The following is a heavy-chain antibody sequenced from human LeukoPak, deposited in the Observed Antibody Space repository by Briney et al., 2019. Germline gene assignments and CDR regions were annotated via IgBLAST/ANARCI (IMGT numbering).Heavy chain of an antibody. J-gene: IGHJ6*03. Sequence: SXSXYYWSXIRQPPGKGLEGIGEINHSGSTNYNPSLKSRVTISVDTSKNQFSLKLSSVTAADTAVYYCNRDGNYYYYYMDVWGKGTTVTVSS. CDR1: SXSXYY. V-gene: IGHV4-34*01. CDR2: INHSGST. CDR3: NRDGNYYYYYMDV.